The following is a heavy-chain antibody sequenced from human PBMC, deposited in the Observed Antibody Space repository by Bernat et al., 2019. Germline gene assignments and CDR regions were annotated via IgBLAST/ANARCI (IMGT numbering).Heavy chain of an antibody. V-gene: IGHV3-33*01. Sequence: QVQLVESGGGVVQPGRSLKLSCAASGFTFSKYGMHWVRQAPGKGLGWVAVIWYDGSDKYYGDSVKGGFTISRDNSKNTLYLQMNSLRAEDTAVYYCARDGHCSSMSSCNFDYWGQGTLVTVSS. CDR3: ARDGHCSSMSSCNFDY. D-gene: IGHD2-2*03. CDR2: IWYDGSDK. CDR1: GFTFSKYG. J-gene: IGHJ4*02.